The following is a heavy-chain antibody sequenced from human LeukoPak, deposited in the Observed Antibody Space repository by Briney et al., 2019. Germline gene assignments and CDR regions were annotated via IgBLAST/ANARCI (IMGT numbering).Heavy chain of an antibody. CDR1: GFTFSSYS. CDR3: AREAGNWNYDDY. CDR2: ISSSSSYI. V-gene: IGHV3-21*01. J-gene: IGHJ4*02. D-gene: IGHD1-20*01. Sequence: GGSLRLSCAASGFTFSSYSMNWVRQAPGKGLEWISSISSSSSYIYYADSVKVRFTISRDNAKNSLYLQMNSLRAEDTAVYYCAREAGNWNYDDYWGQGTLVTVSS.